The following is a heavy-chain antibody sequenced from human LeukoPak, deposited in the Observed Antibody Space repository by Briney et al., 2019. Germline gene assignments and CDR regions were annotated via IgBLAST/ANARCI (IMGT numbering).Heavy chain of an antibody. D-gene: IGHD3-10*01. J-gene: IGHJ4*02. V-gene: IGHV4-39*07. Sequence: PSETLSLTCTVSGGSISSSYYYWSWIRQPPGKGLEWIGEINHSGSTNYNPSLKSRVTISVDTSKNQFSLKLSSVTAADTAVYYCARGRGLTMVRGIIDYWGQGTLVTVSS. CDR2: INHSGST. CDR3: ARGRGLTMVRGIIDY. CDR1: GGSISSSYYY.